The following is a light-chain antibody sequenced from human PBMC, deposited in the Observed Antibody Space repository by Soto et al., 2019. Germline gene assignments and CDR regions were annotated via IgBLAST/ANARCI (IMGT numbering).Light chain of an antibody. Sequence: QSALIQPPSVSGSPGQSVTISCTGTSSDVGSYNLVSWYQQHPGKAPKLMIYEVSKRPSGVSNRFSGSKSGNTASLTISGLQAEDEADYYCCSYAGSSPYVFGTGTKVTVL. J-gene: IGLJ1*01. V-gene: IGLV2-23*02. CDR3: CSYAGSSPYV. CDR1: SSDVGSYNL. CDR2: EVS.